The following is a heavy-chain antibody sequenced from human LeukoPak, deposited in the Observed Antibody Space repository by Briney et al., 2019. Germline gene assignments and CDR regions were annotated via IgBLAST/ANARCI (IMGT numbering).Heavy chain of an antibody. Sequence: GGSLRLSCAASGFTFSNSWMQWVRQVPGKGLVWASRINTDGTSTSYADSVRGRFIISRDNAKNTLYLQMNSLRAEDTAVYYCARPQQGGTTRSHGLDVWGQGTTVTVSS. J-gene: IGHJ6*02. D-gene: IGHD2-2*01. V-gene: IGHV3-74*01. CDR2: INTDGTST. CDR1: GFTFSNSW. CDR3: ARPQQGGTTRSHGLDV.